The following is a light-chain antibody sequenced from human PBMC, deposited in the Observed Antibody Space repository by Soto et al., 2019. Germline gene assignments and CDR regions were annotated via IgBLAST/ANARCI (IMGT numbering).Light chain of an antibody. CDR3: QSFDTSLRGVV. V-gene: IGLV1-40*01. J-gene: IGLJ2*01. CDR2: GSD. CDR1: SSKIGAGYD. Sequence: QSVLTQPPSVSGAPGQGVTISCTGDSSKIGAGYDAHWYHQIPGTAPKLLIYGSDNRPSVVPDRFSSSKSGTSASLAITGLQAEDEGEYYCQSFDTSLRGVVFGGGTKLTVL.